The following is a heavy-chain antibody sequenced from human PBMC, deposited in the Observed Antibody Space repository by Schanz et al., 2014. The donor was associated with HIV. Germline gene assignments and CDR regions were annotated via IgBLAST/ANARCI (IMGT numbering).Heavy chain of an antibody. D-gene: IGHD6-13*01. CDR3: ARETSGFSTSWPPRYHYYGMDV. CDR2: IWYDGGNK. V-gene: IGHV3-33*08. CDR1: GLTFSSSI. Sequence: QVQLVESGGGVVQPGRSLRLSCTASGLTFSSSIMHWVRQAPGKGLEWVAVIWYDGGNKYYEESVKGRFTISRDNSKNTLYLEMNSLRPEDTAVYYCARETSGFSTSWPPRYHYYGMDVWGQGTTVTVSS. J-gene: IGHJ6*02.